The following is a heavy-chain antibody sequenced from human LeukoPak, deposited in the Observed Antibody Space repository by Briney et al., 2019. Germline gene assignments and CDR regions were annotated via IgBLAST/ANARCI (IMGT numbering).Heavy chain of an antibody. V-gene: IGHV3-7*01. CDR1: GFSFSNSW. CDR3: ATAGDLNWFDP. Sequence: GGSLRLSCAPSGFSFSNSWMSWARQAPGKGLEWVANIKEDGSERYYLDSVEGRFAISRDNAKNSLYLQMNSMRAEDTAVYYCATAGDLNWFDPRGQGTLVIVSS. CDR2: IKEDGSER. D-gene: IGHD1-14*01. J-gene: IGHJ5*02.